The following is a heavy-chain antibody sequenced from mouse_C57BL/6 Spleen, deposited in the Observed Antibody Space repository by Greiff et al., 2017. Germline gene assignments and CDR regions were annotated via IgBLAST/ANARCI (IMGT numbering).Heavy chain of an antibody. V-gene: IGHV5-6*01. CDR3: ARLYSNYEGSAMDY. Sequence: EVQRVESGGDLVKPGGSLKLSCAASGFTFSSYGMSWVRQTPDKRLEWVATISSGGSYTYYPDSVKGRFTISRDNAKNTLYLQMSSLKSEDTAMYYCARLYSNYEGSAMDYWGQGTSVTVSS. J-gene: IGHJ4*01. D-gene: IGHD2-5*01. CDR2: ISSGGSYT. CDR1: GFTFSSYG.